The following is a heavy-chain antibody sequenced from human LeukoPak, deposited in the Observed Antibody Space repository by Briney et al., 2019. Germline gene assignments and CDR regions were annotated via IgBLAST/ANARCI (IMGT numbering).Heavy chain of an antibody. Sequence: GGSLRLSCAASGFTFSTNSMHWVRQAPGKGLEYVSTITSNGDRTYYADSVKGRFIISRDNSNNTLDLQMSSLRVEDTAVYYCVKDLWGSWSFDYWGQGTLVTVSS. CDR2: ITSNGDRT. CDR3: VKDLWGSWSFDY. CDR1: GFTFSTNS. V-gene: IGHV3-64D*09. J-gene: IGHJ4*02. D-gene: IGHD3-16*01.